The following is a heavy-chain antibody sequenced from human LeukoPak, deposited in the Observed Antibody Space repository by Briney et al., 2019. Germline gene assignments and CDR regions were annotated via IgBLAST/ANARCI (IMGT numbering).Heavy chain of an antibody. D-gene: IGHD6-13*01. CDR1: GYTFTSYY. J-gene: IGHJ3*02. CDR3: ARAQQLVFGAFDI. V-gene: IGHV1-46*03. CDR2: INPSGGST. Sequence: ASVKVSCKASGYTFTSYYMHWVRQAPGQGLEWMGIINPSGGSTSYAQKFQGRVTMTRDTSTSTVYMELSCLRSEDTAVYYCARAQQLVFGAFDIWGQGTMVTVSS.